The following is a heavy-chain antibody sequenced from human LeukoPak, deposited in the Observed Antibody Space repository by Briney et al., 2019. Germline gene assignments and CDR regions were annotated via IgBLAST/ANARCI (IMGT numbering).Heavy chain of an antibody. V-gene: IGHV1-8*01. CDR2: MNPNSGNT. CDR3: ARGWGGESLYYYYYMDV. J-gene: IGHJ6*03. D-gene: IGHD3-10*01. Sequence: ASVKVSCKASGYTFTSYDINWVRQATGQGLEWMGWMNPNSGNTGYAQKFQGRVTMTRNTSISTAYMELSSLRSEDTAVYYCARGWGGESLYYYYYMDVWGKGTTVTVSS. CDR1: GYTFTSYD.